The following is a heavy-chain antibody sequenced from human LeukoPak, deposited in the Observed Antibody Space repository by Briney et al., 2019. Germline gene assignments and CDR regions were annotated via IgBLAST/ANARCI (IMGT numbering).Heavy chain of an antibody. CDR3: ARSSGPYGSSPLDY. V-gene: IGHV3-7*01. J-gene: IGHJ4*02. CDR1: GFTFSNSW. CDR2: IKQDESEK. D-gene: IGHD6-13*01. Sequence: QTGGSLRLSCAASGFTFSNSWMTWVRQSPGKGLEWVANIKQDESEKYYVDSVKGRFTISRDNARNSVYLQMKSLRAEDTAVYYCARSSGPYGSSPLDYWGQGTLVTVSS.